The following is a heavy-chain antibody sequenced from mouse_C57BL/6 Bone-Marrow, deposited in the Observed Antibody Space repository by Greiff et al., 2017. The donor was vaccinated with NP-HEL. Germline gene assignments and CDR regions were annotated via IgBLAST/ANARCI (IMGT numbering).Heavy chain of an antibody. CDR2: IHPSDSDT. V-gene: IGHV1-74*01. D-gene: IGHD2-3*01. CDR1: GYTFTSYW. J-gene: IGHJ2*01. Sequence: QVHVKQPGAELVKPGASVKVSCKASGYTFTSYWMHWVKQRPGQGLEWIGRIHPSDSDTNYNQQFKGKATLTVDKSSSTAYMQLSSLTSEDSAVYYCAIRVYDGYYWGQGTTLTVSS. CDR3: AIRVYDGYY.